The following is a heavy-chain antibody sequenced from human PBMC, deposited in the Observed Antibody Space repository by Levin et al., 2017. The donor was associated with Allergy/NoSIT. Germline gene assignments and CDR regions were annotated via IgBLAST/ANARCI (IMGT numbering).Heavy chain of an antibody. CDR1: GGSISSYY. D-gene: IGHD2-2*01. J-gene: IGHJ5*02. CDR2: IYYSGST. V-gene: IGHV4-59*01. Sequence: SQTLSLTCTVSGGSISSYYWSWIRQPPGKGLEWIGYIYYSGSTNYNPSLTSRVTISVDTSKNQFSLKLSSVTAADTAVYYCARMYCSSTSCYAGMGLNWFDPWGQGTLVTVSS. CDR3: ARMYCSSTSCYAGMGLNWFDP.